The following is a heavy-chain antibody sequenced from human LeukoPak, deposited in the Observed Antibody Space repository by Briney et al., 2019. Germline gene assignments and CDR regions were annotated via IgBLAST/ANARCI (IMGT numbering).Heavy chain of an antibody. CDR2: ISGSGGST. Sequence: GGSLRLSCAASGFTFSSYAMSWVRQAQGKGLEWVSDISGSGGSTYYADSVKGRFTISRDNSKNTLYLQMNSLRAEDTAVYYCAKDGGYCSGGSCLYYFDYWGQGTLVTVSS. CDR3: AKDGGYCSGGSCLYYFDY. CDR1: GFTFSSYA. V-gene: IGHV3-23*01. J-gene: IGHJ4*02. D-gene: IGHD2-15*01.